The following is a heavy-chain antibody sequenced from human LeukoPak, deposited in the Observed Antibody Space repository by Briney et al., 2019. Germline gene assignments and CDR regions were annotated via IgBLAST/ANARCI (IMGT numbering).Heavy chain of an antibody. CDR3: VKDYDILTGYSDY. J-gene: IGHJ4*02. CDR1: GFTFSSYA. D-gene: IGHD3-9*01. Sequence: GGSLRLSCSASGFTFSSYAMHWVRQAPGKGLEYVSAISSNGGSTYYADSVKGRFTISRDNSKNTLYLQMSSLRAEDTAVYYCVKDYDILTGYSDYWGQGTLVTVSS. CDR2: ISSNGGST. V-gene: IGHV3-64D*06.